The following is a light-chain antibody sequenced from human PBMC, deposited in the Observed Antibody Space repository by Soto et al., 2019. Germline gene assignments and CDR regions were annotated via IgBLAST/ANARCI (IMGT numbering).Light chain of an antibody. V-gene: IGLV2-14*01. CDR2: EVS. CDR3: SSCSSSSSHVV. CDR1: SSDADDYKY. J-gene: IGLJ2*01. Sequence: QSALTQPASVSGSPGQSITIPCTGSSSDADDYKYVSWYQQHPGKAPKLIIYEVSNRPLGVSSRFSGSRSGSTASLTISGLQAEDEADYFCSSCSSSSSHVVFGGGTKVTVL.